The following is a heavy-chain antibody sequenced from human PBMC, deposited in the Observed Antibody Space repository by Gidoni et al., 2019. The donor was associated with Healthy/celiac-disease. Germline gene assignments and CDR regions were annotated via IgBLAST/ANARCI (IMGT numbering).Heavy chain of an antibody. Sequence: EVQLLESGGGLVQPGGSLRLSCAASGFPFSSNAMSWVRQAPGKGLEWVSGISGGGGNTYYADSVKGRFTISRDNSNNTLYLQMNSLRAEDTAIYYCAKGLATSRRGVDVWGQGTTVTVSS. V-gene: IGHV3-23*01. J-gene: IGHJ6*02. D-gene: IGHD1-26*01. CDR1: GFPFSSNA. CDR3: AKGLATSRRGVDV. CDR2: ISGGGGNT.